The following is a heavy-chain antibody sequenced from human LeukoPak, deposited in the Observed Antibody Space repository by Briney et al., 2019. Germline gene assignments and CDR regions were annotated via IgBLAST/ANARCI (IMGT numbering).Heavy chain of an antibody. Sequence: SETLSLTCAGSGYSISSGYYWGWIRQPPGKGLEWIGSIYHSGSTYYNRSLKSRVTISVDTSKNQFSLKLSSVTAADTAVYYCARLTEQCNYWGQGTLVTVSS. CDR1: GYSISSGYY. J-gene: IGHJ4*02. CDR3: ARLTEQCNY. D-gene: IGHD6-19*01. CDR2: IYHSGST. V-gene: IGHV4-38-2*01.